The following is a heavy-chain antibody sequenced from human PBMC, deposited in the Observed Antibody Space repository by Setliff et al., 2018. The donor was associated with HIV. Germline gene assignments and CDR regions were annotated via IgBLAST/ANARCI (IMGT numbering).Heavy chain of an antibody. CDR2: MNHSEH. V-gene: IGHV4-34*01. J-gene: IGHJ6*04. CDR3: ARTITTFGVIGRGGRMDV. Sequence: SETLSLTCAVYGGSFSGYSRTWIRQSPGKGLEWIGEMNHSEHYYNPTLKSRVTISMDTSKNQFSLELSSVTAADTALYYCARTITTFGVIGRGGRMDVWGKGTTVTVSS. CDR1: GGSFSGYS. D-gene: IGHD3-3*01.